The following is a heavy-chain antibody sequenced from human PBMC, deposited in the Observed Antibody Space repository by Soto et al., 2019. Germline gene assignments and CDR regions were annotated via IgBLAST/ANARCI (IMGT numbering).Heavy chain of an antibody. J-gene: IGHJ5*02. CDR2: IIPIFGTA. V-gene: IGHV1-69*12. Sequence: QVQLVQSGAEVKKPGSSVKVSCKASGGTFSSYAITWVRQAPGQGLEWMGGIIPIFGTANYAQKFQGRVMITADESTSTDYMELSSLRSEDTAVYYCARDRGPSSGYYPYWFDPWGQGTLVTVSS. CDR1: GGTFSSYA. D-gene: IGHD3-22*01. CDR3: ARDRGPSSGYYPYWFDP.